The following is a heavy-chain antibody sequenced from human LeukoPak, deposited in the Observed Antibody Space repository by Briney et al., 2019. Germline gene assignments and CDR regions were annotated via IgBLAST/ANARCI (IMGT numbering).Heavy chain of an antibody. CDR2: IYTSGST. V-gene: IGHV4-61*02. J-gene: IGHJ6*03. D-gene: IGHD3-10*01. CDR1: GGSISSGSYY. CDR3: ARAQYDYGSGSYYYYYHMDV. Sequence: SETLSLTCTVSGGSISSGSYYWSWIRQPAWKGLEWIGRIYTSGSTNYNPSLKSRVTISVDTSKNQFSLKLSSVTAADTAVYYCARAQYDYGSGSYYYYYHMDVWGKGTTVTVSS.